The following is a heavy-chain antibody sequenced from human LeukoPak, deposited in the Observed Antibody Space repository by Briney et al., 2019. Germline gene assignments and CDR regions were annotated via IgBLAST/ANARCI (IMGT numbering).Heavy chain of an antibody. J-gene: IGHJ4*02. CDR1: GGSISSSSYY. CDR3: ARHVRGDTSGYYWLYFDY. Sequence: SETLSLTRTVSGGSISSSSYYWGWIRQPPGKGLGWIGSIYYSGSTYYNPSLKSRVTISVDTSKNQFSLKLSSVTAADTAVYYCARHVRGDTSGYYWLYFDYWGQGTLVTVSS. CDR2: IYYSGST. V-gene: IGHV4-39*01. D-gene: IGHD3-22*01.